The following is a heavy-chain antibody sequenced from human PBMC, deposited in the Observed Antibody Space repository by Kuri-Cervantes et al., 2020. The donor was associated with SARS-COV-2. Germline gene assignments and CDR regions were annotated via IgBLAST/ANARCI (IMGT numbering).Heavy chain of an antibody. J-gene: IGHJ4*02. CDR3: ARDVTSSYYYDSSGNFDY. Sequence: GESLKISCAASGFTVSSNYMSWVRQAPGKGLEWVSYISSSGSTIYYADSVKGRFTISRDNAKNSLYLQMNSLRAEDTAVYYCARDVTSSYYYDSSGNFDYWGQGTLVTVSS. CDR2: ISSSGSTI. CDR1: GFTVSSNY. D-gene: IGHD3-22*01. V-gene: IGHV3-11*04.